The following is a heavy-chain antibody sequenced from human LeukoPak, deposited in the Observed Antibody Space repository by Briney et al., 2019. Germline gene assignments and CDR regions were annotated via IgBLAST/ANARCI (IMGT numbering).Heavy chain of an antibody. V-gene: IGHV4-30-4*01. J-gene: IGHJ6*03. CDR3: AREILGYCSSTSCYYYVDV. Sequence: SQTLSLTCTVSGGSISSGDYYWSWIRQPPGKGLEWIGYIYYSGSTNYNPSLKSRVTMSVDTSKNQFSLKLSSVTAADTAVYYCAREILGYCSSTSCYYYVDVWGKGTTVTVSS. D-gene: IGHD2-2*01. CDR1: GGSISSGDYY. CDR2: IYYSGST.